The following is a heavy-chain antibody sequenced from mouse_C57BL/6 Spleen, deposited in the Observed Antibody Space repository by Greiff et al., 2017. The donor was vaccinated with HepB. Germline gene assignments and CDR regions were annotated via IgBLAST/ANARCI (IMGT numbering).Heavy chain of an antibody. V-gene: IGHV5-6*01. CDR1: GFTFSSYG. CDR3: ARRGITTVVAGDYFDY. CDR2: ISSGGSYT. J-gene: IGHJ2*01. Sequence: EVQRVESGGDLVKPGGSLKLSCAASGFTFSSYGMSWVRQTPDKRLEWVATISSGGSYTYYPDSVKGRFTISRDNAKNTLYLQMSSLKSEDTAMYYCARRGITTVVAGDYFDYWGQGTTLTVSS. D-gene: IGHD1-1*01.